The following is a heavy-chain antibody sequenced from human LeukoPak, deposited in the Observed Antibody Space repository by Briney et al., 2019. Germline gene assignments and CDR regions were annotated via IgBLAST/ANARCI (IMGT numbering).Heavy chain of an antibody. CDR2: ISYDGSNK. V-gene: IGHV3-30*04. Sequence: LPGGSLRLSCAASGFTFSSYAMHWVRQAPGKGLEWVAVISYDGSNKYYADSVKGRFTISRDNSKNTLYLQMNSLRAEDTAVYYCAVGYSYGNPLDYWGQEPWSPSPQ. D-gene: IGHD5-18*01. CDR3: AVGYSYGNPLDY. CDR1: GFTFSSYA. J-gene: IGHJ4*01.